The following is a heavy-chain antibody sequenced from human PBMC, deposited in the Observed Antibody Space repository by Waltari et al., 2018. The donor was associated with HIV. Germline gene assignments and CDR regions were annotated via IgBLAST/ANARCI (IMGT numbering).Heavy chain of an antibody. D-gene: IGHD3-16*01. Sequence: QVQLVQSGAEVRKPGASVKVSCKASGYSFTGNYTHWVRQAPGQGLEWMGWINPTTGGTKFAQKFQRRVTMTGDTSISSVYMELSSLTSDDTAVYYCARPKFGGATGGFDYWGQGTLVTVSS. CDR3: ARPKFGGATGGFDY. V-gene: IGHV1-2*02. J-gene: IGHJ4*02. CDR1: GYSFTGNY. CDR2: INPTTGGT.